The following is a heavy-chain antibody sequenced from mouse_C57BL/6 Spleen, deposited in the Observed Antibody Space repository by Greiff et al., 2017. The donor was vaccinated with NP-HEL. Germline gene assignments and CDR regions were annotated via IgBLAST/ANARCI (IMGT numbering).Heavy chain of an antibody. CDR2: IDPENGDT. V-gene: IGHV14-4*01. D-gene: IGHD1-1*01. J-gene: IGHJ4*01. CDR1: GFNIKDDY. CDR3: TTSYYYGSSYRVGAMDY. Sequence: EVQLQQSGAELVRPGASVKLSCTASGFNIKDDYMHWVKQRPEQGLEWIGWIDPENGDTEYASKFQGKATITADTSSNTAYLQLSSLTSEDTAVYYCTTSYYYGSSYRVGAMDYWGQGTSVTVSS.